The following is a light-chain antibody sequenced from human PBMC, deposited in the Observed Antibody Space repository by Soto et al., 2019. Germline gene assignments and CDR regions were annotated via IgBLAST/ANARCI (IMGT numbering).Light chain of an antibody. CDR2: GAS. V-gene: IGKV3-20*01. Sequence: EIVLTQSPGTLSLSPGERSTLSCRASQSVSNSYIAWYQQKPGQAPRLLIYGASSRATGIPERFSGSGSGTDFTLTISRLEPEDLAVYYCQQYGSSPWTGGQGTKVEIK. CDR3: QQYGSSPWT. J-gene: IGKJ1*01. CDR1: QSVSNSY.